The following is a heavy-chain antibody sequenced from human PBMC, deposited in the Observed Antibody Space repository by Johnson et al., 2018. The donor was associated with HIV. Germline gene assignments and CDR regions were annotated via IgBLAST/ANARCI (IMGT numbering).Heavy chain of an antibody. CDR1: GFTFSSYA. CDR2: ISYDGSNK. V-gene: IGHV3-30-3*01. J-gene: IGHJ3*02. D-gene: IGHD6-19*01. Sequence: QVQLVESGGGVVQPGRSLRLSCAASGFTFSSYAMHWVRQAPAKGLEWVAVISYDGSNKYYAASVKGRFTISRDNSKNTLYLQMNSLRAEDTDVYYCARVQWLILDAFDIWGQGTMVTVSS. CDR3: ARVQWLILDAFDI.